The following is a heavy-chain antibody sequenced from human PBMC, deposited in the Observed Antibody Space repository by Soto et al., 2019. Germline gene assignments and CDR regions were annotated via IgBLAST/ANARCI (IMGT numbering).Heavy chain of an antibody. Sequence: QVQLQESGPGLVKPSQTLSVTCTVSGGSISSGGSYWSWIRQHPGKGLEWIGYIHYSGTTYYNPSLKSRVTISIDTSMKQFSLKLSSVTAADTAVYYCARDRDSYGFHDYWGQGTLVTVSS. CDR1: GGSISSGGSY. CDR2: IHYSGTT. V-gene: IGHV4-31*03. CDR3: ARDRDSYGFHDY. J-gene: IGHJ4*02. D-gene: IGHD5-18*01.